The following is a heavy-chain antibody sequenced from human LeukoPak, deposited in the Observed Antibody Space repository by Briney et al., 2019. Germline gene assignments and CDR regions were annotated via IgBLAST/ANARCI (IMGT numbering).Heavy chain of an antibody. CDR1: GFTVSSNY. V-gene: IGHV3-66*01. J-gene: IGHJ4*02. D-gene: IGHD6-19*01. CDR3: ASPTRREMNGLYSRGLYYFDY. CDR2: IYSGGST. Sequence: PGGSLRLSCAASGFTVSSNYMSWVRQAPGKGLEWVSVIYSGGSTYYADSVKGRFTISRDNSKNTLYLQMNSLRAEDTAVYYCASPTRREMNGLYSRGLYYFDYWGQGTLVTVSS.